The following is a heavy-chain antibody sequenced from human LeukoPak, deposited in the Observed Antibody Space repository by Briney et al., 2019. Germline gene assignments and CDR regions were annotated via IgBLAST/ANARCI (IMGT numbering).Heavy chain of an antibody. CDR1: GYTFTGYY. J-gene: IGHJ5*02. CDR3: ARWMVRGVIISWFDP. CDR2: INPNSGGT. Sequence: GASVKVSCKASGYTFTGYYMHWVRQAPGQGLEWMGWINPNSGGTNYAQKFQGRVTMTRGTSISTAYMELSRLRSDDTAVYYCARWMVRGVIISWFDPWGQGTLVTVSS. V-gene: IGHV1-2*02. D-gene: IGHD3-10*01.